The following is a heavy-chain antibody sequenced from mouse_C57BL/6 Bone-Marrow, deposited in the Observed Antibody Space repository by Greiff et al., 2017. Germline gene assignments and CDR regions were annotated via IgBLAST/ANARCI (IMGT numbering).Heavy chain of an antibody. CDR2: IRPNGGST. Sequence: VQLQQPGAELVKPGASVKLSCKASGYTFTSSWMHWVKQRPGQGLEWIGMIRPNGGSTNYNEKFKSKATLTVDKSSNTAYMQLSSLTSEDSAVYYCGRWGNPFAYWGQGTLVTVSA. CDR1: GYTFTSSW. V-gene: IGHV1-64*01. J-gene: IGHJ3*01. CDR3: GRWGNPFAY.